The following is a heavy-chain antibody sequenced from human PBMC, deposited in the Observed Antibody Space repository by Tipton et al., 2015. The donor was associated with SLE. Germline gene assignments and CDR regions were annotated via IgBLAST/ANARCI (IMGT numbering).Heavy chain of an antibody. CDR1: GDSVSDFY. CDR3: ARNPTSYCSGGGCYSPWFDP. V-gene: IGHV4-4*09. J-gene: IGHJ5*02. Sequence: TLSLTCTVSGDSVSDFYWSWIRQPPGKGLEWIGYSYPNRNTNYNPSLKSRLTISVDTSKNQFSLRLTSVTAEDTAVYYCARNPTSYCSGGGCYSPWFDPWGQGTLVTVSS. CDR2: SYPNRNT. D-gene: IGHD2-15*01.